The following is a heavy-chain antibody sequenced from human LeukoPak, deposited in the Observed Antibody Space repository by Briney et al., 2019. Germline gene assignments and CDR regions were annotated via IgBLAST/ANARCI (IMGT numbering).Heavy chain of an antibody. CDR1: GFTFSNYG. J-gene: IGHJ4*02. D-gene: IGHD2-21*01. Sequence: GGSLRLSXAASGFTFSNYGMHWVRQVPGKGLEWVAFIPYDGSNKYYADSLKGRFTISRDNSKNTLYLQMNSLRAEDTAIYYCAKDICGGDCYPHGGYWGQGTLVTVSS. V-gene: IGHV3-30*02. CDR3: AKDICGGDCYPHGGY. CDR2: IPYDGSNK.